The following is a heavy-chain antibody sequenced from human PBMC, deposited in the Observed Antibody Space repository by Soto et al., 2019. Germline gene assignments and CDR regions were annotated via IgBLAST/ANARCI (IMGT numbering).Heavy chain of an antibody. J-gene: IGHJ4*02. D-gene: IGHD4-17*01. CDR1: GGSISSGGYS. V-gene: IGHV4-30-2*01. CDR2: IYHSGST. CDR3: ARGMTTVTTFDY. Sequence: QLQLQESGSGLVKPSQTLSLTCAVSGGSISSGGYSWSWIRQPPGKGLESIGYIYHSGSTYYNPSLKSRXXIXVXKSKNQFSLKLSSVTAADTAVYYCARGMTTVTTFDYWGQGTLVTVSS.